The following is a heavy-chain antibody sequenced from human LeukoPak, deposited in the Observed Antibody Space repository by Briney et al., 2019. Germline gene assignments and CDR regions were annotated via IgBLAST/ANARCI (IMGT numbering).Heavy chain of an antibody. CDR3: ARGTNYDYVGGSYRYADIYFDY. CDR1: GFTFSGFW. J-gene: IGHJ4*02. V-gene: IGHV3-7*03. Sequence: PGGSLRLSCAVSGFTFSGFWMSWSRQAPGKGLEWVASINSDGSEGYYADVVKGRFTISRDNSKNTLYLQMNSLRAEDTAVYYCARGTNYDYVGGSYRYADIYFDYWGQGTLVTVSS. CDR2: INSDGSEG. D-gene: IGHD3-16*02.